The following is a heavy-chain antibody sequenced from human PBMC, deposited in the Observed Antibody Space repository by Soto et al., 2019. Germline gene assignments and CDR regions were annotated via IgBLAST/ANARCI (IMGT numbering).Heavy chain of an antibody. Sequence: ASVKVSCKASGYTFTGYYMHWVRQAPGQGLEWMGWINPNSGGKNYAQKFQGRVTMTRDTSISTAYMELSRLRSDDTAVYYCARGGYYYDSSGYYDYYGMDVWGQGTTVTVS. V-gene: IGHV1-2*02. J-gene: IGHJ6*02. D-gene: IGHD3-22*01. CDR3: ARGGYYYDSSGYYDYYGMDV. CDR2: INPNSGGK. CDR1: GYTFTGYY.